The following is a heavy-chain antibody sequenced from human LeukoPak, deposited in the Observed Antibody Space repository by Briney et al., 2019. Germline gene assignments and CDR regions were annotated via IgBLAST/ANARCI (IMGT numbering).Heavy chain of an antibody. J-gene: IGHJ6*03. D-gene: IGHD5-18*01. Sequence: PGGSLRLSCAASGFTFSSYGMHWVRQAPGKGLEWVAVISYDGSNKYYVDSVKGRFTISRDNAKNSLYLHMNSLRAEDTAVYYCARAKAAMVSYYYYYYMDVWGKGTTVTVSS. CDR3: ARAKAAMVSYYYYYYMDV. V-gene: IGHV3-30*03. CDR1: GFTFSSYG. CDR2: ISYDGSNK.